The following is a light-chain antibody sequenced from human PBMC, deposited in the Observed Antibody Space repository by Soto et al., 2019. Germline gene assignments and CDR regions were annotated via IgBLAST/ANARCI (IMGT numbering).Light chain of an antibody. CDR2: DAS. V-gene: IGKV1-5*01. J-gene: IGKJ2*01. Sequence: DIQMTQSPSTLSASVGDRVTVTCRASQPIRTWLAWYKQRPGEAPELLISDASTVKSGAQSRFSGSVFWTEFPLPINSQHSADFLKFYCQQYNSSPYTFRQGTKLEIK. CDR3: QQYNSSPYT. CDR1: QPIRTW.